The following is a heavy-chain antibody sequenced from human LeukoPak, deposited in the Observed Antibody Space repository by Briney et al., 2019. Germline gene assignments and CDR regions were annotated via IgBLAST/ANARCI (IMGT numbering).Heavy chain of an antibody. CDR3: ARALGDYGGIFDY. Sequence: ASVKVSCKASGYTFTSYGISWVRQAPGQGLEWMGWINPNSGGTNYAQKFQGRVTMTRDTSISTAYMELYRLRSDDTAVYYCARALGDYGGIFDYWGQETLVTVSS. J-gene: IGHJ4*02. D-gene: IGHD4-23*01. V-gene: IGHV1-2*02. CDR2: INPNSGGT. CDR1: GYTFTSYG.